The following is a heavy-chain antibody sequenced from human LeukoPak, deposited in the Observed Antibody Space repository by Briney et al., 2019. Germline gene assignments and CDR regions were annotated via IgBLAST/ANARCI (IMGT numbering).Heavy chain of an antibody. Sequence: PGGSLRLSCAASGFTFSSYEMNWVRQAPGKGLEWVSYISSSGSTIYHADSVKGRFTISRDNAKNSLYLQMNSLRAEDTAVYYCAGLDIVVVPAAIGRPAPQREQNWFDPWGQGTLVTVSS. V-gene: IGHV3-48*03. D-gene: IGHD2-2*03. CDR3: AGLDIVVVPAAIGRPAPQREQNWFDP. J-gene: IGHJ5*02. CDR2: ISSSGSTI. CDR1: GFTFSSYE.